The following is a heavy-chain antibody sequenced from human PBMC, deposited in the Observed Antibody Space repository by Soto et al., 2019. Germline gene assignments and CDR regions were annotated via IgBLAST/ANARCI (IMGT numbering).Heavy chain of an antibody. J-gene: IGHJ4*02. D-gene: IGHD6-19*01. Sequence: PSETLSLTCTVSGGSINSGDSYWSWLRQHPEKGLEWLGFIFYTGDTHYNPSLKSRLFISLDTSNHQFSLSLRSPTAADTAVYYCARARESSGWTFDYWGQGTLVTVSS. CDR2: IFYTGDT. V-gene: IGHV4-31*02. CDR1: GGSINSGDSY. CDR3: ARARESSGWTFDY.